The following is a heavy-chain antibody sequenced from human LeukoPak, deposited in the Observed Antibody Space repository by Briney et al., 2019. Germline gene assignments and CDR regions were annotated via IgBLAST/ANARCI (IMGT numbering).Heavy chain of an antibody. CDR3: ARVQYYYDSSGYYSPFDY. J-gene: IGHJ4*02. Sequence: GASVKVSCKASGYTFTSYAMNWVRQAPGQGLEWMGWINTNTGNPTYAQGFTGRFVFSLDTSVSTAYLQISSLKAEDTAVYYCARVQYYYDSSGYYSPFDYWGQGTLVTVSS. CDR1: GYTFTSYA. CDR2: INTNTGNP. D-gene: IGHD3-22*01. V-gene: IGHV7-4-1*02.